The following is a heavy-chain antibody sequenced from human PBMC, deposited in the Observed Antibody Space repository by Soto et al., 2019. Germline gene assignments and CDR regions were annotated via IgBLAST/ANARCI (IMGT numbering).Heavy chain of an antibody. CDR2: ISAYNGNT. CDR3: ARRIYGDHQHLWWEPNFDY. J-gene: IGHJ4*02. Sequence: GASVKVSGTASGYTLTSSGISWVRQAPGEGVEWMGWISAYNGNTNYAQKLQGRVTMTTDTSTSTAYMELRSLRSDDTAVYYCARRIYGDHQHLWWEPNFDYWGQGTLAPVSS. CDR1: GYTLTSSG. D-gene: IGHD4-17*01. V-gene: IGHV1-18*01.